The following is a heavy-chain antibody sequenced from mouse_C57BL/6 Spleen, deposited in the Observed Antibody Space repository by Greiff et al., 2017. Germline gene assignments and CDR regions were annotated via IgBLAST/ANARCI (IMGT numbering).Heavy chain of an antibody. Sequence: QVQLQQPGAELVKPGASVKLSCKASGYTFTSYWMHWVKQRPGQGLEWIGMIHPNSGSTNYNEKFKSKATLTVDKSSSTAYMQLSSLTSEDSAVYYCAREGGAIWLRPFYYAMDYWGQGTSVTVSS. CDR1: GYTFTSYW. D-gene: IGHD2-2*01. J-gene: IGHJ4*01. CDR2: IHPNSGST. CDR3: AREGGAIWLRPFYYAMDY. V-gene: IGHV1-64*01.